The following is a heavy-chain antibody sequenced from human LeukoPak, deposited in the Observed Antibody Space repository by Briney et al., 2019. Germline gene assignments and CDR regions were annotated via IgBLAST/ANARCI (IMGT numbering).Heavy chain of an antibody. CDR3: ARERTSGWDAFDF. CDR2: INSVGSST. CDR1: GFTFSSFW. Sequence: GGSLRLSCAASGFTFSSFWTHWVRQAPGKGLVWVSRINSVGSSTSYADSVKGRFTISRDNAKNTLYLQMNSLRAEDTAVYYCARERTSGWDAFDFWGQGNPGHRLL. J-gene: IGHJ4*02. D-gene: IGHD6-19*01. V-gene: IGHV3-74*01.